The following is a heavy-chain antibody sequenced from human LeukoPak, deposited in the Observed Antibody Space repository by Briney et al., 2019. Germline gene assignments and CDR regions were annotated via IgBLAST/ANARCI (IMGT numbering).Heavy chain of an antibody. V-gene: IGHV3-74*01. CDR3: ARYNSDWSFDY. CDR1: GFTFSSYW. Sequence: WGSLRLSCAAPGFTFSSYWMHWVRQAPGKRLLWVSRINSDGSSTSYADSVKGRFTISRDNAKNSLYLQMNSLKVEDTAVYYCARYNSDWSFDYWGQGTLVTVSS. D-gene: IGHD6-19*01. J-gene: IGHJ4*02. CDR2: INSDGSST.